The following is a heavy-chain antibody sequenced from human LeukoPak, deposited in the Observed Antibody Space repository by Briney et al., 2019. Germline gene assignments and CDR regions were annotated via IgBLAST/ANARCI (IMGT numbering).Heavy chain of an antibody. Sequence: GGSLRLSCVASGFPFSNYWMTWVRQAPGKGLEWVANINQGGSGKYYVDSVKGRFTISRDNAKNSLYLQINSLRAEDTAVYFCARDRVTNSYDYYCLDVWGQGTTVSVSS. CDR2: INQGGSGK. V-gene: IGHV3-7*03. CDR1: GFPFSNYW. J-gene: IGHJ6*02. D-gene: IGHD3-10*01. CDR3: ARDRVTNSYDYYCLDV.